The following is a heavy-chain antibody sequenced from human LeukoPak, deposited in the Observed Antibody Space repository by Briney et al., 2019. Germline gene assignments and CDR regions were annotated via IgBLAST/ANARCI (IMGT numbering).Heavy chain of an antibody. CDR3: AKDPYSNYYYGMDV. D-gene: IGHD4-11*01. CDR1: GFTFSSDW. CDR2: INQDGSDK. Sequence: PGGSLRLSCAASGFTFSSDWMSWVRQAPGKGLEWVANINQDGSDKYYVDSVKGRFTISRDNAKNSLYLQMNSLRAEDTALYYCAKDPYSNYYYGMDVWGQGTTVTVSS. J-gene: IGHJ6*02. V-gene: IGHV3-7*03.